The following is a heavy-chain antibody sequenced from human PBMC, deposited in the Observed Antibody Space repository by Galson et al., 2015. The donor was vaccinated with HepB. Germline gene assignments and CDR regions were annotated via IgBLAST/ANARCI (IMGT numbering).Heavy chain of an antibody. CDR3: AKDGVAGTRGLDY. D-gene: IGHD6-19*01. CDR2: ISWNSGSI. V-gene: IGHV3-9*01. CDR1: GFTFSSYG. Sequence: SLRLSCAASGFTFSSYGMHWVRQAPGKGLEWVSGISWNSGSIGYADSVKGRFTISRDNAKNSLYLQMNSLRAEDTALYYCAKDGVAGTRGLDYWGQGTLVTVSS. J-gene: IGHJ4*02.